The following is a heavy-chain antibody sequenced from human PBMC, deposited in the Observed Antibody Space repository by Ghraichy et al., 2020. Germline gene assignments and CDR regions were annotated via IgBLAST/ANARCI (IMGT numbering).Heavy chain of an antibody. Sequence: GGSLRLSCAASGFTFSSHEMNWVRQAPGKGLEWVSYISSSGSTIYYADSVKGRFTISRDNAKNSLYLQMNSLRAEDTAVYYCARGWVGATSNDYWGQGTLVTVSS. CDR1: GFTFSSHE. J-gene: IGHJ4*02. V-gene: IGHV3-48*03. CDR3: ARGWVGATSNDY. CDR2: ISSSGSTI. D-gene: IGHD1-26*01.